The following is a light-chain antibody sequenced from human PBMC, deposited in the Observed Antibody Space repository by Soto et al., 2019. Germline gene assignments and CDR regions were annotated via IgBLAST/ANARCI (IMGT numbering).Light chain of an antibody. J-gene: IGKJ1*01. V-gene: IGKV1-5*01. CDR3: QQCNTFWT. CDR2: DVS. CDR1: QTISSW. Sequence: DLPMTQSPSTLSASVGDRVTITCRASQTISSWLAWYQQKPGKAPKLLIYDVSTLESGVPSRFSGSGFGTEFTLTISSLQPDDSATYYCQQCNTFWTFGQGTKVEIK.